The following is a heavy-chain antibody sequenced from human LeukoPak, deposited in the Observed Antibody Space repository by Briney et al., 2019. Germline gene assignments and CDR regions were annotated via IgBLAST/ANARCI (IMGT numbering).Heavy chain of an antibody. V-gene: IGHV4-39*01. CDR1: GGSISGSSYY. CDR2: IYYSGST. CDR3: ARYCSSTSCLLDY. J-gene: IGHJ4*02. D-gene: IGHD2-2*01. Sequence: PSETLSLTCTVSGGSISGSSYYWGWIRQPPGKGLEWIGSIYYSGSTYYNPSLKSRVTISVDTSKNQFSLKLSSVTAADTAVYYCARYCSSTSCLLDYWGQGTLVTVSS.